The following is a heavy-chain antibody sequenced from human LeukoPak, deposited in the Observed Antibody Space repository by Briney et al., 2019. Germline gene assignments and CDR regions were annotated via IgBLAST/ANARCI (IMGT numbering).Heavy chain of an antibody. CDR2: INHSGST. V-gene: IGHV4-34*01. D-gene: IGHD3-9*01. Sequence: SETLSLTCAVYGGSFSGYYWSWIRQPPGKGLEWIGEINHSGSTNYNPSLKSRVTISVDTSKDQFSLKLSSVTAADTAVYYCARGGYDILTGLNAFDIWGQGTMVTVSS. J-gene: IGHJ3*02. CDR1: GGSFSGYY. CDR3: ARGGYDILTGLNAFDI.